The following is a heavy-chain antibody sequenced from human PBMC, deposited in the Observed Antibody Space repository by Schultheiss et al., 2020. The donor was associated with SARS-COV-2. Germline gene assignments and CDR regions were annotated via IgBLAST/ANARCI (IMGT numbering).Heavy chain of an antibody. CDR1: GFTFSSYA. D-gene: IGHD6-19*01. Sequence: GESLKISCKASGFTFSSYAMHWVRQAPGKGLEWVSVISTTGGATYYADSVKGRFTISRDNAKNTLYLQMNSLRAEDTAVYYCANTRLWLVQPNARFDYWGQGTLVTVSS. CDR2: ISTTGGAT. V-gene: IGHV3-23*01. CDR3: ANTRLWLVQPNARFDY. J-gene: IGHJ4*02.